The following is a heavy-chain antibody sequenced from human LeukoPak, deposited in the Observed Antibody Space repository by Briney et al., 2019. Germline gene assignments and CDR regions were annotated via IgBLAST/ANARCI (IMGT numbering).Heavy chain of an antibody. J-gene: IGHJ6*02. Sequence: PGGSLRLSCAASGFTFSSYGMHWVRQAPGKGLEWVAFIRYDGSNKYYADSVKGRSTISRDNSKNTLYLQMNSLRAEDTAVYYCAKAGGYDIRSYGMDVWGQGTTVTVSS. V-gene: IGHV3-30*02. CDR2: IRYDGSNK. CDR1: GFTFSSYG. D-gene: IGHD5-12*01. CDR3: AKAGGYDIRSYGMDV.